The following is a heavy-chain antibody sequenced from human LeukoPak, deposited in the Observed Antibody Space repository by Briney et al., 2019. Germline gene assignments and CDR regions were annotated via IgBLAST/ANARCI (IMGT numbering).Heavy chain of an antibody. V-gene: IGHV3-23*01. CDR1: GFTFSNYA. Sequence: GGSLRLSCAASGFTFSNYAMSWVRQAPGKGVEWVSAISGSGGSTYYADSVKGRFTISRDNPENTLYMQMNSLRAEDAAVYYCAKARDYWGQGTLVTASS. CDR2: ISGSGGST. J-gene: IGHJ4*02. CDR3: AKARDY.